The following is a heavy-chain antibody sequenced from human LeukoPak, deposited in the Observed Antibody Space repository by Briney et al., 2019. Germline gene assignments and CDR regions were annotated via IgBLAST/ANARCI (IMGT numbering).Heavy chain of an antibody. J-gene: IGHJ6*02. CDR1: GFTFDDYA. V-gene: IGHV3-9*01. Sequence: GRSLRLSCAASGFTFDDYAMHWVRQAPGKGLEWVSGISWNSGSIGYADSVKGRFTISRDNAKNSLYLQMNSLRAEDTALYYCAKDGGYCSSTSCYDGMDVWGQGTTVTVSS. CDR3: AKDGGYCSSTSCYDGMDV. D-gene: IGHD2-2*01. CDR2: ISWNSGSI.